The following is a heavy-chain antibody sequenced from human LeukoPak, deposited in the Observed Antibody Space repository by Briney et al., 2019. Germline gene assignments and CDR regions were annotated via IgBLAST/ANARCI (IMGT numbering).Heavy chain of an antibody. V-gene: IGHV3-23*01. Sequence: GGSLRLSCAASRFTFSTYAMTWVRQAPGKGLEWVSSMSGSGDRAYYTDSVKGRFTISRDNSKNTLYLQMNRLRAEDTAIYYCAKDMGAHGNDAFDFWGQGTMVTVSS. D-gene: IGHD4/OR15-4a*01. CDR2: MSGSGDRA. J-gene: IGHJ3*01. CDR3: AKDMGAHGNDAFDF. CDR1: RFTFSTYA.